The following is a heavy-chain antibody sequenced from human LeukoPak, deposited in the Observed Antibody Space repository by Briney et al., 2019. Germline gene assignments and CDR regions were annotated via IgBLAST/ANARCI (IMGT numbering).Heavy chain of an antibody. Sequence: PSETLSLTCAVYGGSFSGYYWSWVRQAPGKGLEWVSSITSGSSYIYYADSVKGRFTISRDNAKNSLYLQMNSLRAEDTAVYYCARDPYSGSYGNYYYYFMDVWGRGTTVTISS. CDR1: GGSFSGYY. V-gene: IGHV3-21*01. J-gene: IGHJ6*03. CDR2: ITSGSSYI. CDR3: ARDPYSGSYGNYYYYFMDV. D-gene: IGHD1-26*01.